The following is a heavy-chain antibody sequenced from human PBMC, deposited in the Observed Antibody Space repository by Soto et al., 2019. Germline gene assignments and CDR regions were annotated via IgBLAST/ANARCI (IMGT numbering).Heavy chain of an antibody. J-gene: IGHJ4*02. CDR2: IHSSGRP. D-gene: IGHD5-12*01. CDR1: GASVAGGSYY. Sequence: QVQLRESGPGLVKPSQTLSLTCSVSGASVAGGSYYWSWVRQPPGKGLEWIGYIHSSGRPFYNPSLTSRGTISADTSQNQLSQQLTSVPAADTAVDYCARDTYSGYDFGIWGQGTLVTVSS. V-gene: IGHV4-30-4*01. CDR3: ARDTYSGYDFGI.